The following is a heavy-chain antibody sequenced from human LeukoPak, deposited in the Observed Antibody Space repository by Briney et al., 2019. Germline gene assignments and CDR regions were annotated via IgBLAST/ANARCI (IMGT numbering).Heavy chain of an antibody. D-gene: IGHD4-23*01. CDR1: GGSFSGYY. J-gene: IGHJ5*02. CDR2: INHSGST. Sequence: PSETLSLTCAVYGGSFSGYYWSWIRQPPGKGLEWIGEINHSGSTNYNPSLKSRVTISVDTSKNQFSLKLSSVSAADTAVYYCARGLNYGGNSALGQGTLVTVSS. V-gene: IGHV4-34*01. CDR3: ARGLNYGGNSA.